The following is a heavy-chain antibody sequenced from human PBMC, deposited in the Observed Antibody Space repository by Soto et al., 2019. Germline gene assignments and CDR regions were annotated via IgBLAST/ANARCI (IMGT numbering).Heavy chain of an antibody. D-gene: IGHD3-3*01. CDR1: GFTFSDYY. CDR2: ISSSGSTI. CDR3: ARGTHTYYDFWSGYHPAGMDV. V-gene: IGHV3-11*01. J-gene: IGHJ6*02. Sequence: LRLSCAASGFTFSDYYMSWIRQAPGKGLEWVSYISSSGSTIYYADSVKGRFTISRDNAKNSLYLQMNSLRAEDTAVYYCARGTHTYYDFWSGYHPAGMDVWGQGTTVTV.